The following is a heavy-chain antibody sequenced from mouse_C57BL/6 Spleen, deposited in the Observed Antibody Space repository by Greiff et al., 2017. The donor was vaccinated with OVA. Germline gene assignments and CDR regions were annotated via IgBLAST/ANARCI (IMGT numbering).Heavy chain of an antibody. CDR1: GYAFSSSW. CDR2: IYPGDGDT. CDR3: ARPLNWDRFAY. V-gene: IGHV1-82*01. D-gene: IGHD4-1*01. Sequence: VQRVESGPELVKPGASVKISCKASGYAFSSSWMNWVQQRPGKGLEWIGRIYPGDGDTNYNGKFKGKATLTADKSSSTAYMQLSSLTAEDSAVYCCARPLNWDRFAYWGQGTLVTVSA. J-gene: IGHJ3*01.